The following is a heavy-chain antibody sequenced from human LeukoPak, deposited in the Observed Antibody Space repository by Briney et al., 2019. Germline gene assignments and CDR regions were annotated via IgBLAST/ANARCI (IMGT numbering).Heavy chain of an antibody. CDR2: IYYSGST. CDR1: GGSISSYY. V-gene: IGHV4-59*08. D-gene: IGHD1-26*01. CDR3: ARQWELLGEIDY. Sequence: SETLSLTCTVSGGSISSYYWSWIRQPPGKGLEWIGYIYYSGSTNYNPSLKSRVTISVDASKNQFSLKLSSVTAADTAVYYCARQWELLGEIDYWGQGTLVTVSS. J-gene: IGHJ4*02.